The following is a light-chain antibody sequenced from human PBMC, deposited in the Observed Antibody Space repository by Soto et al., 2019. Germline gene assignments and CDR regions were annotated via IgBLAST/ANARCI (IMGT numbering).Light chain of an antibody. V-gene: IGLV1-44*01. J-gene: IGLJ2*01. CDR3: AAWDDDLKGVV. CDR2: SNS. Sequence: QSVLTQPPSTSGTPGQRVIISCSGSSSNIGSNSVNWYQQLPGTAPKLLIYSNSQRPSGVPDRFSGSKSGTSASLAISGLQSDDEADYHCAAWDDDLKGVVFGGGTQLTVL. CDR1: SSNIGSNS.